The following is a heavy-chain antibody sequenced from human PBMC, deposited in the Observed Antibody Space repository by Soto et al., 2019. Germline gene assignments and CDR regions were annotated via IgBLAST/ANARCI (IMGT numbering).Heavy chain of an antibody. J-gene: IGHJ4*02. Sequence: GGSLRRSCAASGFTFSSYSMNWVRQAPGKGLEWVSSISSSSSYIYYADLVKGRFTISRDNAKNSLYLQMNSLRAEDTAVYYCARGRELCSSTSCPTEDFDYWGQGTLVTVSS. CDR1: GFTFSSYS. CDR2: ISSSSSYI. D-gene: IGHD2-2*01. V-gene: IGHV3-21*01. CDR3: ARGRELCSSTSCPTEDFDY.